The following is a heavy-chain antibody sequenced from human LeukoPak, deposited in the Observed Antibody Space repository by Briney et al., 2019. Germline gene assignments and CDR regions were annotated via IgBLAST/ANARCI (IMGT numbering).Heavy chain of an antibody. CDR3: ARDLSSSYYYYGMDV. V-gene: IGHV1-8*02. CDR1: GGTFSSYA. CDR2: MNPNSGNT. J-gene: IGHJ6*02. Sequence: ASVKVSCKASGGTFSSYAINWVRQATGQGLEWMGWMNPNSGNTGYAQKFQGRVTMTRNTSISTAYMELSSLRSEDTAVYYCARDLSSSYYYYGMDVWGQGTTVTVSS. D-gene: IGHD6-13*01.